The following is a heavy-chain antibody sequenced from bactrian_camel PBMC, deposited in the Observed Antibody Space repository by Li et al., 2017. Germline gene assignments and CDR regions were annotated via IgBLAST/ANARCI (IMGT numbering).Heavy chain of an antibody. V-gene: IGHV3S40*01. CDR3: ATGSWAGSGSWTFGY. CDR1: GFTFSNAA. Sequence: VQLVESGGGLVQPGGSLRLSCAASGFTFSNAAMAWVRLAPGKGLEWVSGISSGGGRTIYADSVKGRFTISRDNAKNTVYLHMNSLKPEDTAVYYCATGSWAGSGSWTFGYWGQGTQVTVS. J-gene: IGHJ6*01. D-gene: IGHD3*01. CDR2: ISSGGGRT.